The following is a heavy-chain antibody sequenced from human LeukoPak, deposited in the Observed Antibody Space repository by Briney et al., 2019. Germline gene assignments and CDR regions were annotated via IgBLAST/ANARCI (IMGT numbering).Heavy chain of an antibody. J-gene: IGHJ5*02. Sequence: ASVKVSCKASGYTFSNYYVHWVRQAPGQGLEWMGVINPSGGSTNYAQKFQGRVTMTRDTSTSTVYMEMSSLRSEDTAVHYCARDSTATTFRGCVDPWGQGTLVTVSS. D-gene: IGHD4-17*01. CDR2: INPSGGST. V-gene: IGHV1-46*01. CDR3: ARDSTATTFRGCVDP. CDR1: GYTFSNYY.